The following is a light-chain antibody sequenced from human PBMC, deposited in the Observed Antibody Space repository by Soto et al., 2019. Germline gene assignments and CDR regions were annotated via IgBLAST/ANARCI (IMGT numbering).Light chain of an antibody. CDR2: QDS. Sequence: SYELTQPPSVSVSPGQTASITCSGDKLGDKYACWYQQKPGQSRVLVIYQDSKRSSGIPERFSGSNSGNTATLTISGTQAMDEADYYCQAWDSSTAYVVFGGGTKVTVL. CDR3: QAWDSSTAYVV. CDR1: KLGDKY. V-gene: IGLV3-1*01. J-gene: IGLJ2*01.